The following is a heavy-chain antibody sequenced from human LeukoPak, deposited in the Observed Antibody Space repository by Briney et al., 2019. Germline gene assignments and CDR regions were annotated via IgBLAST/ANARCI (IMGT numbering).Heavy chain of an antibody. J-gene: IGHJ3*02. CDR1: GFTFSSYA. D-gene: IGHD5-12*01. CDR3: ARGRGYRGYACDAFDI. Sequence: PGGSLRLSCAASGFTFSSYAMHWVRQAPGKGLEWVSVIYSGGSTYYADSVKGRFTISRDNSKNTLYLQMNSLRAEDTAVYYCARGRGYRGYACDAFDIWGQGTMVTVSS. V-gene: IGHV3-66*01. CDR2: IYSGGST.